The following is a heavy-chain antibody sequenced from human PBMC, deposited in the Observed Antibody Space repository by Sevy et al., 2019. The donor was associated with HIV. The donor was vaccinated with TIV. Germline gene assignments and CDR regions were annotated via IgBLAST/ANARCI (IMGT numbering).Heavy chain of an antibody. V-gene: IGHV3-23*01. CDR1: GFTFNKYS. Sequence: GGSLRLSCVASGFTFNKYSMSWVRQAPGKGLERVSTLSFGCGQINYADSVKGRFTISRDESKNTLYLQMNSLRAEDTAVYYCAGEGCTRPHDFWGQGTLVTVSS. J-gene: IGHJ4*02. CDR2: LSFGCGQI. CDR3: AGEGCTRPHDF. D-gene: IGHD2-8*01.